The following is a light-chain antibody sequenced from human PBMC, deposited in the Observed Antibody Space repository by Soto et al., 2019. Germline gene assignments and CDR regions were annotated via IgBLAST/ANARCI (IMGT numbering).Light chain of an antibody. CDR1: PSVSRSC. J-gene: IGKJ1*01. Sequence: ELVWTQSPGTLSLSPGERATLSCRASPSVSRSCLAWSQQKAWQAPRLLIDGASSRATGIPDRLIGSGASTAFFLIIIRLVAAEYSAEYGRQYGSSPTWTFGQGTKVDIK. CDR3: RQYGSSPTWT. V-gene: IGKV3-20*01. CDR2: GAS.